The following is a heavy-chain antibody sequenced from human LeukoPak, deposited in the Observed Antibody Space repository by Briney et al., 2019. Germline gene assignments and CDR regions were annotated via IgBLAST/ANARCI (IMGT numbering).Heavy chain of an antibody. D-gene: IGHD3-3*01. CDR1: KFTFSTYA. Sequence: PGGSLRLSCAASKFTFSTYAMGWVRQAPGKGLEWVSAISATDGSTYYADYVQGRFTVSRHNSKNTLYLQMSSLRAEDTAIYYCVKGLYDFWTYYFDYWGQGTLVTVSS. CDR2: ISATDGST. J-gene: IGHJ4*02. CDR3: VKGLYDFWTYYFDY. V-gene: IGHV3-23*01.